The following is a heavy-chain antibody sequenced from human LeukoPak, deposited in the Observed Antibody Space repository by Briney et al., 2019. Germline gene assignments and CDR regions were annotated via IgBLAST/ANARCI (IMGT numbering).Heavy chain of an antibody. D-gene: IGHD3-10*01. CDR1: GFTFSSYS. V-gene: IGHV3-21*01. J-gene: IGHJ6*03. CDR2: ISSSSSYI. CDR3: ARLGWFGELLWSYMDV. Sequence: GGSLRLSCAASGFTFSSYSMNWVRQAPGKGLEWVSSISSSSSYIYYADSVKGRFTISRDNAKNSLYLQMNSLRAEGTAVYYCARLGWFGELLWSYMDVWGKGTTVTVSS.